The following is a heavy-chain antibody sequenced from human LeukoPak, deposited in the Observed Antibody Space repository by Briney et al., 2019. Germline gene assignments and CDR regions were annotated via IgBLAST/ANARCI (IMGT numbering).Heavy chain of an antibody. CDR1: GFTFSSYS. CDR3: AYSSSSDAFDI. V-gene: IGHV3-21*01. D-gene: IGHD6-6*01. CDR2: ISSSSSYI. J-gene: IGHJ3*02. Sequence: GGSLRLSCAASGFTFSSYSMNWVRQAPGKGLEWVSSISSSSSYIYYADSVKGRFTISRDNAKNSLYLQMNSLRAEDTAVYYCAYSSSSDAFDIWGQGTIGTVSS.